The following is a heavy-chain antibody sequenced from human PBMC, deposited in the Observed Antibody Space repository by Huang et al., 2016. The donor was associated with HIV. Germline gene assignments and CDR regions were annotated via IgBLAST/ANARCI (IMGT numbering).Heavy chain of an antibody. CDR2: LHYSGRT. D-gene: IGHD3-22*01. Sequence: QLQLQGSGPGLVKPSETLSLTCTVSGGPITSSSSYWGWIRQPPGKGLEWVGRLHYSGRTDYKPTRKSRVTGSVDTSKNQFALKLSYVNDAETAVYDGARHVSYYDSSGYTPWDAFDIWGQGTMVTVSS. V-gene: IGHV4-39*01. CDR3: ARHVSYYDSSGYTPWDAFDI. CDR1: GGPITSSSSY. J-gene: IGHJ3*02.